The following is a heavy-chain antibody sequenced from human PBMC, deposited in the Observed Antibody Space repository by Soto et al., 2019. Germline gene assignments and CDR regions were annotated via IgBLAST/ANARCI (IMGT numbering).Heavy chain of an antibody. D-gene: IGHD2-21*01. CDR1: GGSISDGAYY. CDR3: ASGLSGDKVDQ. J-gene: IGHJ4*02. Sequence: QVQLQESGPGLVKPSQTLSLTCTVSGGSISDGAYYWSWIRQPPGKGLEWIGHIYDSGNTYNNPSLKSRITTSGDTSKNHFSRNLNSVTAADTAVYYCASGLSGDKVDQWGQGTLVTVSS. V-gene: IGHV4-30-4*01. CDR2: IYDSGNT.